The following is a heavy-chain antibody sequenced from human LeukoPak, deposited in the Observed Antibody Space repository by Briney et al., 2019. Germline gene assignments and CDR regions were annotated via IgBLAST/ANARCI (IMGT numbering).Heavy chain of an antibody. CDR1: GFTFSSYA. J-gene: IGHJ4*02. V-gene: IGHV3-23*01. CDR3: AKSIVSRVFPSWPFDY. CDR2: ISGSGGST. D-gene: IGHD2-21*01. Sequence: GGSLRLSCAASGFTFSSYAMSWVRQAPGKGLEWVSAISGSGGSTYYADSVKGRFTISRDNSKNTLYLQMNSLRAEDTAVYYCAKSIVSRVFPSWPFDYWGQGTLVTVSS.